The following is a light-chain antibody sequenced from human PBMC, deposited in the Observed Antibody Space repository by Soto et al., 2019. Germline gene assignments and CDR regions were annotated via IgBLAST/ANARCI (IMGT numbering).Light chain of an antibody. Sequence: SVLTQPPSASGTPGQRVTISCSGSSSNVGGNPVNWYQHVPTTAPKLLIYTNTQRPSGVPDRFSGSKSGTSASLAISGLQSEDEADYYCASWDDSLNGPVFGTGTKLTVL. J-gene: IGLJ1*01. CDR1: SSNVGGNP. CDR3: ASWDDSLNGPV. V-gene: IGLV1-44*01. CDR2: TNT.